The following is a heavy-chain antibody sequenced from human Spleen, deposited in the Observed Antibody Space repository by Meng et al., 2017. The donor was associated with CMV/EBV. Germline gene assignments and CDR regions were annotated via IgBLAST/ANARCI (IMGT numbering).Heavy chain of an antibody. CDR2: ISYDGSNK. CDR1: GFTFSSYA. D-gene: IGHD6-19*01. Sequence: GGSLRLSCAASGFTFSSYAMHWVRQAPGKGLEWVAVISYDGSNKYYADSVKGRFTISRDNSKNTLYLQMNSLRAEDTAVYYCARGWLMHGVAVAGTPFDYWGQGTRVTVSS. J-gene: IGHJ4*02. V-gene: IGHV3-30*04. CDR3: ARGWLMHGVAVAGTPFDY.